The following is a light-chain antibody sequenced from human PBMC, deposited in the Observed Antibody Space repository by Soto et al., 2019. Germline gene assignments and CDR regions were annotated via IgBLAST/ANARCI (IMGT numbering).Light chain of an antibody. V-gene: IGLV2-14*01. Sequence: QSALTQPASVSGSPGQSITISCTGTSSDVGGYNYVSWYQQHPGKAPKLMIXXVSNRPSGXXXXXXGSKSGNTASLTISGXXXXXXXXXXCSSYTSSSTRVFGGGTKVTVL. CDR1: SSDVGGYNY. CDR3: SSYTSSSTRV. CDR2: XVS. J-gene: IGLJ3*02.